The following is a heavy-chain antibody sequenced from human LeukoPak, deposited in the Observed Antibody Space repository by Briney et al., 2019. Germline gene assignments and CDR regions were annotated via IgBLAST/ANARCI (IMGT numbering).Heavy chain of an antibody. CDR1: GGSISSGGYY. V-gene: IGHV4-31*03. CDR2: IYYSGST. Sequence: SETLSLTCTVSGGSISSGGYYWSWIRQHQGKGLEWIGYIYYSGSTYYNPSLKSRVTISVDTSKNQFSLKLSSVTAADTAVYYCARRLVARYFDLWGRGTLVTVSS. CDR3: ARRLVARYFDL. D-gene: IGHD2-8*02. J-gene: IGHJ2*01.